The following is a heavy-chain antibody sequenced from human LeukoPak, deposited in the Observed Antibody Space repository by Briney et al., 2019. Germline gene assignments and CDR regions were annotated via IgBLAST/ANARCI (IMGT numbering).Heavy chain of an antibody. CDR3: ARLTRLSTSPDRYYLDY. D-gene: IGHD6-6*01. J-gene: IGHJ4*02. CDR1: GDSISSYY. CDR2: IYTSGGT. V-gene: IGHV4-4*09. Sequence: SETLSLTCTVSGDSISSYYWSWIRQPPGKGPEWIGYIYTSGGTNYIPSLKGRVTISIDTSKNQFSLKLSSATAADSAVYYCARLTRLSTSPDRYYLDYWGQGTLVTVSS.